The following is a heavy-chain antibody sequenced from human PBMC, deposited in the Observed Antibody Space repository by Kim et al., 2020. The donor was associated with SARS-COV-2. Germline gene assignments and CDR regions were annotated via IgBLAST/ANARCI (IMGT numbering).Heavy chain of an antibody. CDR3: ARDMFYYGLGSYWSDAVHI. V-gene: IGHV3-33*08. D-gene: IGHD3-10*01. CDR1: GFTLSTYG. J-gene: IGHJ3*02. CDR2: IWYDGSKK. Sequence: GGSLRLSCAASGFTLSTYGMHWVRQAPGKGLEWVAVIWYDGSKKYYADSVKGRFTISRDNSKNTMYLQMNSLRAEDTAVYYCARDMFYYGLGSYWSDAVHIWSQGTIGTVSA.